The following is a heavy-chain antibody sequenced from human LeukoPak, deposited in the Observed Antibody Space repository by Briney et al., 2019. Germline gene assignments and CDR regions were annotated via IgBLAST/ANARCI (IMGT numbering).Heavy chain of an antibody. J-gene: IGHJ6*04. CDR1: GFTFSSYE. V-gene: IGHV3-48*03. D-gene: IGHD4-17*01. CDR3: ARDLDYGDYGDYYYGMDV. CDR2: ISSSGSTI. Sequence: GGSLRLSCAASGFTFSSYEMNWVRQAPGKGLEWVSYISSSGSTIYYADSVKGRFTISRDNAKNSLYLQMNSLRAEDTAVYYCARDLDYGDYGDYYYGMDVWGKGTTVTVSS.